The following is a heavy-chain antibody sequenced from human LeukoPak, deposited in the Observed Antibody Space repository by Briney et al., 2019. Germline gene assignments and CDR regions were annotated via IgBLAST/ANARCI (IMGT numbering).Heavy chain of an antibody. J-gene: IGHJ4*02. D-gene: IGHD2-8*01. CDR2: ISGFNT. V-gene: IGHV3-23*01. CDR3: AKDVCTSPRCLLYFDS. CDR1: GFAFSNYA. Sequence: GGSLRLSCTTSGFAFSNYAMNWVRQAPGKGPEWVSGISGFNTYYAGSVKGRFTIFRDNSKNVLYLQMDRLRAEDTAVYSCAKDVCTSPRCLLYFDSWGQGTLVTVSS.